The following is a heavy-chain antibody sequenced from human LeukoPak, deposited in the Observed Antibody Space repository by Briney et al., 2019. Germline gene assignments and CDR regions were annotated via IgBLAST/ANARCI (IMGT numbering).Heavy chain of an antibody. D-gene: IGHD3-3*01. Sequence: HLGGSLRPSCAASGITFSSHAMSWVRQAPGKGLEWVSVISGSGGSTYYADSVKGRFTISRDNSKNTMYLQMNSLRAEDTAVYYCAKDNWEWSRVNWGQGTLVTVSS. CDR3: AKDNWEWSRVN. V-gene: IGHV3-23*01. CDR1: GITFSSHA. J-gene: IGHJ4*02. CDR2: ISGSGGST.